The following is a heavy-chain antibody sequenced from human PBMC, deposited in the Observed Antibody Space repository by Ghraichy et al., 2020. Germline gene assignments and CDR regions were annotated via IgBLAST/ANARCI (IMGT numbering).Heavy chain of an antibody. CDR3: ARMRGGKSHSLEWYYYYMDV. J-gene: IGHJ6*03. D-gene: IGHD3-3*01. CDR2: ITYSGST. CDR1: GGSFRGYY. V-gene: IGHV4-34*01. Sequence: ESLNISCAIYGGSFRGYYWGWVRQSPGKGLEWIGDITYSGSTVYNPSLTRRVTIEADTSKNQFSLKLSSVTAADTAVYHCARMRGGKSHSLEWYYYYMDVWAKGTPVTVSS.